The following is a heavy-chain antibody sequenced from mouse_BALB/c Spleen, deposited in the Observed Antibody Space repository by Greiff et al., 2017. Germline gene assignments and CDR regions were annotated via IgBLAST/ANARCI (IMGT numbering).Heavy chain of an antibody. J-gene: IGHJ3*01. V-gene: IGHV3-2*02. CDR1: GYSITSDYA. CDR2: ISYSGST. D-gene: IGHD2-1*01. Sequence: EVQLQQSGPGLVKPSQSLSLTCTVTGYSITSDYAWNWIRQFPGNQLEWMGYISYSGSTSYNPSLKSRISITRDTSKNQFFLQLNSVTTEDTATYYCARGDYGNYGAWFAYWGQGTLVTVSA. CDR3: ARGDYGNYGAWFAY.